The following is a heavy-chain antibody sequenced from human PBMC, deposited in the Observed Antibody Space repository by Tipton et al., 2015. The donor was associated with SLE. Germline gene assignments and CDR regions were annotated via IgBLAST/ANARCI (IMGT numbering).Heavy chain of an antibody. J-gene: IGHJ3*02. CDR3: AREDGDYVAFDI. CDR1: GYIFTGYY. V-gene: IGHV1-2*06. D-gene: IGHD4-17*01. CDR2: INPNSGGT. Sequence: QLVQSGAEVKKPGASVKVSCKASGYIFTGYYMHWVRQAPRQGLEWMGRINPNSGGTNYAQKFQGRVTMTRDTSISTAYMELSRLRSDDTAVYYCAREDGDYVAFDIWGQGTMVTVSS.